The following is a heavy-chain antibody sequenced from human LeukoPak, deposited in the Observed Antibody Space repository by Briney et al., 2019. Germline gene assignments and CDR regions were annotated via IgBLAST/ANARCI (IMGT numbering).Heavy chain of an antibody. CDR1: GGSFSGYY. V-gene: IGHV4-34*01. D-gene: IGHD3-22*01. CDR3: ARVKKSYIVVVMEQTRYYFDY. Sequence: SETLSLTCAVYGGSFSGYYWSWIRQPPGKGLEWIGEINHSGSTNYNPSLKSRVTISVDTSMNQFSLKLSSVTAADTAVYYCARVKKSYIVVVMEQTRYYFDYWGQGTLVTVSS. CDR2: INHSGST. J-gene: IGHJ4*02.